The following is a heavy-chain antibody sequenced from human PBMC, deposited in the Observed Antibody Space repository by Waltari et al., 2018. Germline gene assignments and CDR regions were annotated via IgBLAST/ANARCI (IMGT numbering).Heavy chain of an antibody. CDR3: ARAPMVSQSVSSEIPYYYYYMDV. V-gene: IGHV3-20*04. CDR2: INWNGGST. J-gene: IGHJ6*03. D-gene: IGHD3-10*01. CDR1: GFTFDDYG. Sequence: EVQLVESGGGVVRPGGSLRLSCAASGFTFDDYGMSWVRQAPGKGLEWVSGINWNGGSTGYADSVKGRFTISRDNAKNSLYLQMNSLRAEDTALYYCARAPMVSQSVSSEIPYYYYYMDVWGKGTTVTVSS.